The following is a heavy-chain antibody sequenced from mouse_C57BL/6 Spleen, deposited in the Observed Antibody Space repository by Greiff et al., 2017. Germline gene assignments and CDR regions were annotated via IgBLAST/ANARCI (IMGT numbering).Heavy chain of an antibody. CDR3: ARGSTMITTDY. D-gene: IGHD2-4*01. V-gene: IGHV1-26*01. Sequence: EVQLQQSGPELVKPGASVKISCKASGYTFTDYYMNWVKQSHGKSLEWIGDINPNNGGTSYNQKFKGKATLTVDKSSSTAYMELRSLTSEDSAVYYCARGSTMITTDYWGQGTTLTVSS. J-gene: IGHJ2*01. CDR2: INPNNGGT. CDR1: GYTFTDYY.